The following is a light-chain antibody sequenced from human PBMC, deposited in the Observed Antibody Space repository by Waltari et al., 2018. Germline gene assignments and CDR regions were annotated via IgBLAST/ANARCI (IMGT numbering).Light chain of an antibody. Sequence: EIVLTQSPGTLYLSPGARATLSCRASQSVGRYLAWSQQKPGQAPRLLIYEASTRATGIPDRFSGSGSGTDFSLTISRLEPEDFAVYYCQKYVNLPATFGQGTKVEIK. CDR2: EAS. J-gene: IGKJ1*01. CDR3: QKYVNLPAT. V-gene: IGKV3-20*01. CDR1: QSVGRY.